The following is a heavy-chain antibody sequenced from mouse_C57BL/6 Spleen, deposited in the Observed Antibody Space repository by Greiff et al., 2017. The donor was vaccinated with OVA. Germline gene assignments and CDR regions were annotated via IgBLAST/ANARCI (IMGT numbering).Heavy chain of an antibody. Sequence: QVQLQQSGAELVRPGTSVKVSCKASGYAFTNYLLEWVKQRPGLGLEWIGVINPGSGGTNYNEKFKGKATLTADKSSSTAYMQLSSLTSEDSAVYFCAREGLPHYFDYWGQGTTLTVSS. V-gene: IGHV1-54*01. CDR2: INPGSGGT. CDR1: GYAFTNYL. CDR3: AREGLPHYFDY. J-gene: IGHJ2*01. D-gene: IGHD2-4*01.